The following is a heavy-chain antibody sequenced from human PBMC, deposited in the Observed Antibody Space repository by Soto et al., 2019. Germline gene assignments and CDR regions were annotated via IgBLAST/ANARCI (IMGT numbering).Heavy chain of an antibody. D-gene: IGHD3-16*02. CDR1: GFTFSNAW. CDR3: TTDEVITFGGVIVSIDY. V-gene: IGHV3-15*01. J-gene: IGHJ4*02. CDR2: IKSKTDGGTT. Sequence: GGSLRLSCAASGFTFSNAWMSWVRQAPGKGLEWVGRIKSKTDGGTTDYAAPVKGRFTISRDDSKNTPYLQMNSLKTEDTAVYYCTTDEVITFGGVIVSIDYWGQGTLVTVSS.